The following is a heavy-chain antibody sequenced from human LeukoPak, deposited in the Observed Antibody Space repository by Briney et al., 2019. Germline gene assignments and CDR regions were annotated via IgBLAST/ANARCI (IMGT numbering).Heavy chain of an antibody. D-gene: IGHD3-10*01. CDR1: GYTFTGYY. J-gene: IGHJ6*03. CDR2: INPNSGGT. CDR3: ARDRITMVRGSMYYYYYYMDV. V-gene: IGHV1-2*06. Sequence: ASVKVSCKASGYTFTGYYMHWVRQAPGQGLEWMGRINPNSGGTNYAQKFQGRVTMTRDTPISTAYMELSRLRSDDTAVYYCARDRITMVRGSMYYYYYYMDVWGKGTTVTVSS.